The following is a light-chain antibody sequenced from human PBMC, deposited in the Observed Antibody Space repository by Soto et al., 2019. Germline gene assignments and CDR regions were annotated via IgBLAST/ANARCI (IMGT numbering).Light chain of an antibody. CDR1: QYINTR. J-gene: IGKJ4*01. CDR2: QTS. V-gene: IGKV3-20*01. CDR3: QQYATSPLT. Sequence: EIVLTQSPATLSSFPGDRVTLSCRASQYINTRLAWYQHRPGQAPRLLIYQTSLRAAGIPARFSGSGSETDFTLTISRLEAEDFAVYHCQQYATSPLTFGGGTKVDIK.